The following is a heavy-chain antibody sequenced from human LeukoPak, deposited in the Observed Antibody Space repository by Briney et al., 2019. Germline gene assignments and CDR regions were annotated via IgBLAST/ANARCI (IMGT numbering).Heavy chain of an antibody. J-gene: IGHJ4*02. V-gene: IGHV4-61*01. Sequence: SETLSLTCTVSGGSVSSGSYYWSWVRQPPGKGLEWIGYIYYSGSTNYNPSLKSRVTISVDTSKNQFSLRLSSVTVADTAVYYCVRRPRGGPYLDYWGQGTLVTVSS. CDR3: VRRPRGGPYLDY. CDR1: GGSVSSGSYY. CDR2: IYYSGST. D-gene: IGHD3-16*01.